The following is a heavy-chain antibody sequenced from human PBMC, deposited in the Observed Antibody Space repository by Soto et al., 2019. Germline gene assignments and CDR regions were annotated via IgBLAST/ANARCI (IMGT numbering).Heavy chain of an antibody. J-gene: IGHJ5*02. Sequence: PSETLCLTFTVSGGSISSYYWSWIREPPGKVLEWIGYIYYSGSTNYNPSLKSRVTISVDTSKSQFSLKLSSVTAADTAIYYCARETSFYDTSNHGTRNWFDPWGQGTLVTVSS. V-gene: IGHV4-59*01. CDR1: GGSISSYY. CDR2: IYYSGST. D-gene: IGHD3-22*01. CDR3: ARETSFYDTSNHGTRNWFDP.